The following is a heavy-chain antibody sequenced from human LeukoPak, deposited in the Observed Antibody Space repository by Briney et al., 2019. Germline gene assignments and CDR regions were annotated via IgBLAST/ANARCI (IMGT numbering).Heavy chain of an antibody. Sequence: GGSLRLSCAASGFTFSSYWMSWVRQAPGKGLEWVANIKQDGSEKYYMDSVKGRFTISRDNAKNSLYLQMNSLRAEDTAVYYCARDLTSWNYYGDYWGQGTLVTVSS. CDR2: IKQDGSEK. CDR1: GFTFSSYW. CDR3: ARDLTSWNYYGDY. D-gene: IGHD1-7*01. J-gene: IGHJ4*02. V-gene: IGHV3-7*01.